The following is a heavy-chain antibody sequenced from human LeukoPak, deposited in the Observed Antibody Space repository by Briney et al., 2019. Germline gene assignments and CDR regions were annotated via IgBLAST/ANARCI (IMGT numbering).Heavy chain of an antibody. CDR1: GFTVSSNY. CDR3: AGEAVVVVAATPYYYMDV. Sequence: PGGSLRLSCAASGFTVSSNYMSWVRQAPGKGLEWVSVIYSGGSTYYADSVKGRFTISRDNSKNTLYLQMNSLRAEDTAVYYCAGEAVVVVAATPYYYMDVWGKGTTVTVSS. CDR2: IYSGGST. J-gene: IGHJ6*03. D-gene: IGHD2-15*01. V-gene: IGHV3-66*01.